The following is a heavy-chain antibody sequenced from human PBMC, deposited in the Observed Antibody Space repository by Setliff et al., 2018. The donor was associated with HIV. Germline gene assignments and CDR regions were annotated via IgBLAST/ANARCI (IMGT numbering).Heavy chain of an antibody. CDR3: ARQGAGYYYDSSEYYTGNGFDF. CDR2: IYHSGST. V-gene: IGHV4-38-2*01. J-gene: IGHJ3*01. CDR1: GYSISSGYY. D-gene: IGHD3-22*01. Sequence: SETLSLTCAVSGYSISSGYYWGWIRQPPGKGLEWIGSIYHSGSTHYNPSLRSRVTISPQTSKNQFSLELTSVTAADTAVYYCARQGAGYYYDSSEYYTGNGFDFWGQGTLVTVSS.